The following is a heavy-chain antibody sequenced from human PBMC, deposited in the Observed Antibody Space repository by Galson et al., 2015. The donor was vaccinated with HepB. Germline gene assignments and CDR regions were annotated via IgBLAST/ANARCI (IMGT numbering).Heavy chain of an antibody. V-gene: IGHV2-5*02. CDR1: GFSLTTNAVA. D-gene: IGHD6-19*01. Sequence: PALVKPTQTLTLTCSFSGFSLTTNAVAVGWIRQPPGKALEWLGFIYWDDDKRYSPSLKSRLTITKDTSKNQVVLTVTNMDPVDTATYYCVHRRAVAGALDYWGQGTLVTVSS. CDR3: VHRRAVAGALDY. J-gene: IGHJ4*02. CDR2: IYWDDDK.